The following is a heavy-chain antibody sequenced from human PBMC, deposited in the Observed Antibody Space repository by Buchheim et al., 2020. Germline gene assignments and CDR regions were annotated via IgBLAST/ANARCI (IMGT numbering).Heavy chain of an antibody. CDR2: IYYSGSN. D-gene: IGHD3-10*01. CDR1: GGSISSXY. V-gene: IGHV4-59*01. J-gene: IGHJ4*02. Sequence: QVQLQESGPGLVKPSETLSLTCTVSGGSISSXYWSWIRQPPGKGLEWIGYIYYSGSNNYNPSLKRRVTXSVETSKNQLYLKLSSVTAADTAVYYCARGVLWFDYWGQGTL. CDR3: ARGVLWFDY.